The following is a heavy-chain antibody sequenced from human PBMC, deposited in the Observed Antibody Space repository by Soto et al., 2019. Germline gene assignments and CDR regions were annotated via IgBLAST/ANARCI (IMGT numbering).Heavy chain of an antibody. J-gene: IGHJ4*02. V-gene: IGHV1-69*13. CDR1: GVTFSRQD. D-gene: IGHD5-12*01. CDR2: IIPIFGTP. Sequence: GASVNVSCNASGVTFSRQDMMWVRQSPGQGLEWMGGIIPIFGTPQYAEKFQDRVTITADESTSTAYMELSSLTSEDTAVYYCATNEGRDGYSFDYWGQGTLVTVSS. CDR3: ATNEGRDGYSFDY.